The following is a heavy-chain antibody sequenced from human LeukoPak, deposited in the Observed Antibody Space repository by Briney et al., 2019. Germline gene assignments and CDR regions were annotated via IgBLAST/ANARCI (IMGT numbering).Heavy chain of an antibody. J-gene: IGHJ4*02. V-gene: IGHV3-21*01. D-gene: IGHD3-3*01. CDR2: LSADSDYI. CDR1: GFTFSAHS. CDR3: ARSLTHGVGDF. Sequence: GGSLRLSCEGSGFTFSAHSMNWVRQAPGKGLEWDSSLSADSDYIYYTDSVRGRFTISRDNAKNSLFLQMNSLRAEDTAVYFCARSLTHGVGDFWGQGTLVTVSS.